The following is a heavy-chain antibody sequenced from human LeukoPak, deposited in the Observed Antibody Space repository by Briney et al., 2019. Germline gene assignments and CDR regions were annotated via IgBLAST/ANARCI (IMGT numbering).Heavy chain of an antibody. J-gene: IGHJ6*02. CDR3: ARGTAHGGFYYYYYGMDV. V-gene: IGHV1-8*01. D-gene: IGHD2-15*01. CDR1: GYTFTSYD. CDR2: MNPNSGNT. Sequence: ASVKVSCKASGYTFTSYDINWVRQATGQGLEWMGWMNPNSGNTGYAQKFQGRVTMTRNTSISTAYMELSSLRSEDTAVYYCARGTAHGGFYYYYYGMDVWGQGTTVTVSS.